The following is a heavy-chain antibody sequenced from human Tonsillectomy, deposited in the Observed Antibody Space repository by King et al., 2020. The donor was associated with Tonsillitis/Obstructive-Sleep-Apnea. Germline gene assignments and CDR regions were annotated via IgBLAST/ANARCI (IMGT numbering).Heavy chain of an antibody. V-gene: IGHV3-53*01. D-gene: IGHD1-1*01. Sequence: QLVQSGGGLIQPGGSLRLSCAASGFTVSSNYMSWVRQAPGKGLEWVSVIYSGGSTYYADSVKGRFTISRDNSKNTLYLQMNSLRAEDTAVYYCARDHKTGKPRDPPEFGYWGQGTLVTVSS. J-gene: IGHJ4*02. CDR3: ARDHKTGKPRDPPEFGY. CDR1: GFTVSSNY. CDR2: IYSGGST.